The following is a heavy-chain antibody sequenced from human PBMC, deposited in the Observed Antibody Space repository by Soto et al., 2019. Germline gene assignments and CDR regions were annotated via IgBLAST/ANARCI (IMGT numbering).Heavy chain of an antibody. J-gene: IGHJ3*02. CDR1: GGSISSGGYS. V-gene: IGHV4-30-2*01. CDR2: IYHSGST. CDR3: ASGHSSGYEDQAFDI. D-gene: IGHD3-22*01. Sequence: PSETLSLTCAVSGGSISSGGYSWSWIRQPPGKGLEWIGYIYHSGSTYYNPSLKSRVTISVDRSKNQFSLKLSSVTAADTAVYYCASGHSSGYEDQAFDIWGQGTMVTVSS.